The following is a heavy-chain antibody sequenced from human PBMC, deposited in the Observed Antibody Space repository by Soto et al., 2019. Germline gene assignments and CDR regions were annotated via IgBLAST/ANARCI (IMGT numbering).Heavy chain of an antibody. CDR3: ARGTTVTTAVFVKLDY. J-gene: IGHJ4*02. V-gene: IGHV4-34*01. D-gene: IGHD4-17*01. CDR2: INHSGST. CDR1: GGSFCGYY. Sequence: SWTLSLACAVYGGSFCGYYWSWIRQPPGKGLEWIGEINHSGSTNYNPSLKSRVTISVDTSKNQFSLKLSSVTAADTAVYYCARGTTVTTAVFVKLDYWGQGTLVTVSS.